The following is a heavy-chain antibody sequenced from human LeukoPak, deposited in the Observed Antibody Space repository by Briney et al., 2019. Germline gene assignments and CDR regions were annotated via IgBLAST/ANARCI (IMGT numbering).Heavy chain of an antibody. Sequence: GGSLRLSCAASGFTFSSYAMSWVRQAPGKGLEWVSAISGSGGSTYYADSVKGRFTISRDNSKNTLYLQMNSLRAEDTAVYYCAKDRVTMVRGATDFDYWGQGTLVTVSS. CDR2: ISGSGGST. D-gene: IGHD3-10*01. J-gene: IGHJ4*02. V-gene: IGHV3-23*01. CDR1: GFTFSSYA. CDR3: AKDRVTMVRGATDFDY.